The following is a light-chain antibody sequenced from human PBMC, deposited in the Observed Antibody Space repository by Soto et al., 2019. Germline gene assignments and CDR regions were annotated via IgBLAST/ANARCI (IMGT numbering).Light chain of an antibody. Sequence: EIVLTQSPATLSLSPGKRATLSCRASQSVNSYLAWYQLKPGQAPRLLIHDASKRATGIPARFRGSGSGTDFTLSISSLEPEDFAVYYCQQRSNWPLTFGGGTKVEIK. CDR2: DAS. J-gene: IGKJ4*01. CDR1: QSVNSY. CDR3: QQRSNWPLT. V-gene: IGKV3-11*01.